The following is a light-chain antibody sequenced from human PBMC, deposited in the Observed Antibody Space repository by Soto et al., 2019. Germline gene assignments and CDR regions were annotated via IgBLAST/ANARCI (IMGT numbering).Light chain of an antibody. J-gene: IGKJ4*01. Sequence: AIRMTQSPSSFSASTGDGVTITCRASQGISSYLAWYQQKPGKAPKLLIYAASTLQSGVPSRFSGSGSGTDFTLTISCLQSEDFATYYCLQYYSYPLTFGGGTKVDIK. CDR1: QGISSY. V-gene: IGKV1-8*01. CDR2: AAS. CDR3: LQYYSYPLT.